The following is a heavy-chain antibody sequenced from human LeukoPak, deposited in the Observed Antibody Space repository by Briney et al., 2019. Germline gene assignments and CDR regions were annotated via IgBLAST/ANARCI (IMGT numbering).Heavy chain of an antibody. D-gene: IGHD6-13*01. CDR1: GFTVSSFA. V-gene: IGHV3-23*01. CDR2: FTTGADYT. Sequence: GGSLRLSCAASGFTVSSFAMSWVRQAPGKGLEWVSVFTTGADYTYYADSVKGRFTMTRDNSKNTIFLQLNNVRADDTAVYFCAKAQGAWYYFDSWGQGTLVTVSS. J-gene: IGHJ4*02. CDR3: AKAQGAWYYFDS.